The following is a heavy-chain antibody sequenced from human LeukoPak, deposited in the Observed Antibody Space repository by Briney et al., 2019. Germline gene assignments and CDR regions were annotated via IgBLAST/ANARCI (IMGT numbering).Heavy chain of an antibody. V-gene: IGHV3-7*03. CDR1: GFTVSSNY. D-gene: IGHD1-26*01. CDR3: ARAPLGSYDY. Sequence: GGSLRLPCAASGFTVSSNYMSWVRQAPGKGLEWVANIKQDGSEKHYVDSVKGRFTISRDNAKNSLYLQMNSLRAEDTAVYYCARAPLGSYDYWGQGTLVTVSS. J-gene: IGHJ4*02. CDR2: IKQDGSEK.